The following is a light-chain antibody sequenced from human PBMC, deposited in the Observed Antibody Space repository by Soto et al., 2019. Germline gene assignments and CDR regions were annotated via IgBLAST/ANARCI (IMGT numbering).Light chain of an antibody. CDR1: SSNIGAGYD. J-gene: IGLJ3*02. V-gene: IGLV1-40*01. CDR3: QSYDSSLSGWV. Sequence: QSVLTQPPSVSGAPGQRVTISCTESSSNIGAGYDVHWYQQLPGTAPKLLIYGNSNRTSGVPDRFSGSKSGTSASLAITGLQAEDEADYYCQSYDSSLSGWVFGGGTKVTVL. CDR2: GNS.